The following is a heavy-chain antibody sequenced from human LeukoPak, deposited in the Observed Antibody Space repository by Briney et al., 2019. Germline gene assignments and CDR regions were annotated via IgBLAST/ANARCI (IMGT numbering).Heavy chain of an antibody. V-gene: IGHV4-59*11. Sequence: PSETLSLTCTVSGGSISSHYWSWIRQPPGKGLEWIGNIHYSGTTNYNPSLKSRVTISVDTSKNQFSLKVSSVTAADTAVYYCARDGVHQGGYYSYYMDVWGKGTTVTVSS. CDR3: ARDGVHQGGYYSYYMDV. CDR2: IHYSGTT. D-gene: IGHD2-8*01. J-gene: IGHJ6*03. CDR1: GGSISSHY.